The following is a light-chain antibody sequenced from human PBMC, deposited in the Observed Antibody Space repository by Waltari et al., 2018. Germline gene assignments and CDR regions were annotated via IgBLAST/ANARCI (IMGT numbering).Light chain of an antibody. CDR2: LGS. CDR3: MQALQSPLT. J-gene: IGKJ4*01. CDR1: RSLLHSSGYNY. V-gene: IGKV2-28*01. Sequence: DLVLTQSPLSLPVTPGEPASISCKSSRSLLHSSGYNYVDWYLRKPGQSPQLLISLGSNRASGVPDRFSGSGAGTDFTKISRVEADDVGVYYCMQALQSPLTFGGGTKVEIK.